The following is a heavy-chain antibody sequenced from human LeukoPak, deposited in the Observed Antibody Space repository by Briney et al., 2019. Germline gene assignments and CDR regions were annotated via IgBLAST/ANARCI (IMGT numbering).Heavy chain of an antibody. CDR1: GFTFSSYG. CDR3: AKDSRGSSKDYFDY. D-gene: IGHD3-10*01. V-gene: IGHV3-30*18. Sequence: PGRSLRLSCAASGFTFSSYGMHWVRQAPGKGLEWVAVISYDGSNKYYADSVKGRFTISRDNSKNTLYLQMNSLRAEDTAVYYCAKDSRGSSKDYFDYWGQGTLVTVSS. J-gene: IGHJ4*02. CDR2: ISYDGSNK.